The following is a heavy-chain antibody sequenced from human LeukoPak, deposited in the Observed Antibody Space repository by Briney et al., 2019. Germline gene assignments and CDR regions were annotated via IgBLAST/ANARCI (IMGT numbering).Heavy chain of an antibody. CDR3: ARDEAPGIVVVPAPGP. J-gene: IGHJ5*02. D-gene: IGHD2-2*01. V-gene: IGHV4-30-2*01. CDR1: GGSISSGGYY. Sequence: SQTLSLTCTVSGGSISSGGYYWSWIRQPPGKGLEWIGYIYHSGSTYYNPSLKSRVTISVDRSKNQFSLKLSSVTAADTAVYCCARDEAPGIVVVPAPGPWGQGTLVTVSS. CDR2: IYHSGST.